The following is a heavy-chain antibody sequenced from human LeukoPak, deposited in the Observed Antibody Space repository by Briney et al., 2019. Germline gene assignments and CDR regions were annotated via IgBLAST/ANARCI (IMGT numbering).Heavy chain of an antibody. V-gene: IGHV4-4*08. CDR3: ASVPAL. CDR2: IFSGST. Sequence: SETLSLTCTVSGGSISNSYWSWIRQLPGKGLEWIGYIFSGSTKYNSSLKSRVTISEDTSKNQISLKMTSVTAADTAVYYCASVPALWGQGALVTVFS. CDR1: GGSISNSY. J-gene: IGHJ4*02.